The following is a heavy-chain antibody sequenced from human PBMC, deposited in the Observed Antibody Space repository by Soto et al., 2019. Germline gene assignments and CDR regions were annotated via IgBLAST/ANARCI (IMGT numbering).Heavy chain of an antibody. J-gene: IGHJ6*02. Sequence: SVKVSCKASGGTFSSYATSWVRQAPGQGLEWMGGIIPIFGTANYAQKFQGRVTITADESTSTAYMELSSLRSEDTAVYYCARDLAARLRYYYYGMDVWGQGTTVTVSS. CDR3: ARDLAARLRYYYYGMDV. V-gene: IGHV1-69*13. CDR2: IIPIFGTA. D-gene: IGHD6-6*01. CDR1: GGTFSSYA.